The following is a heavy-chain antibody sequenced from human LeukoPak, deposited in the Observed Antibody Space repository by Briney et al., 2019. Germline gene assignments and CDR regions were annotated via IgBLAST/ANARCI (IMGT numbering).Heavy chain of an antibody. CDR3: AKLSTGMTTVTTFDY. J-gene: IGHJ4*02. CDR1: GFTFSSYA. Sequence: RGSLRLSCAASGFTFSSYAMSWVRQAPGKGLEWVSAVSGGGGSTNYADSVKGRFTISRDNSKSTLYLHMNSLRAEDTAVYYCAKLSTGMTTVTTFDYWGQGTLVTVSS. CDR2: VSGGGGST. V-gene: IGHV3-23*01. D-gene: IGHD4-17*01.